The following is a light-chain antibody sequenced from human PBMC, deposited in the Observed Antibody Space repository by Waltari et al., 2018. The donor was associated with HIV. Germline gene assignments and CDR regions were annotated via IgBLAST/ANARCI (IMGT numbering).Light chain of an antibody. CDR3: MQTVQLSWT. CDR2: EVS. J-gene: IGKJ1*01. CDR1: HSLLPSDGKTY. V-gene: IGKV2D-29*01. Sequence: DIVMTQTPLSLSVTPGPPASISCKSSHSLLPSDGKTYWYWYLQRPGQPPQPLMYEVSTRFAGVPDRFSGSGSGTDFTLRISRVEAEDVGVYYCMQTVQLSWTFGQGTKVQIK.